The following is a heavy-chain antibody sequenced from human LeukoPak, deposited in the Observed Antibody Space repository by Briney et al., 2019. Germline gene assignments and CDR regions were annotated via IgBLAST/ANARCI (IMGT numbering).Heavy chain of an antibody. CDR3: AKPAKTDYADY. J-gene: IGHJ4*02. V-gene: IGHV3-23*01. CDR2: ISGSSGNT. CDR1: GFTFSNYA. D-gene: IGHD1-14*01. Sequence: PGGSLRLSCAASGFTFSNYAMNWVRQAPGKGLEWVSAISGSSGNTYYADFVKGRFTISRDNSKNTLYLQMNSLKAEDTAVYYCAKPAKTDYADYWGQGTLVTVSS.